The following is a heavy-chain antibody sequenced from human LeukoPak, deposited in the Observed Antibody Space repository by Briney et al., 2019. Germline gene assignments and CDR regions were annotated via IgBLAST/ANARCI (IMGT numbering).Heavy chain of an antibody. D-gene: IGHD2-21*02. Sequence: GGSQRLSCAASGFTFSSYAMSWVRQAPGKGLEWVSGISGSGGSTYHADSVKGRFTISRDNSKNTLYMQMNSLRAEDTAVYYCAKRYCGGDCYGYFDYWGQGTLVTVSS. J-gene: IGHJ4*02. CDR3: AKRYCGGDCYGYFDY. V-gene: IGHV3-23*01. CDR2: ISGSGGST. CDR1: GFTFSSYA.